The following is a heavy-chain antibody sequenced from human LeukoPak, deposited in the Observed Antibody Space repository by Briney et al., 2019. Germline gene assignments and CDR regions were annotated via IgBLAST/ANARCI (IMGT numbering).Heavy chain of an antibody. CDR3: ARGRGHNYGYYFDH. CDR1: GFTVSNNY. J-gene: IGHJ4*02. D-gene: IGHD5-18*01. CDR2: IYTSGGT. V-gene: IGHV3-53*01. Sequence: GGSLRLSCAASGFTVSNNYMSWVRQAPGKGLEWVSIIYTSGGTFYADSVKGRFTISRDSSKNTLYLQMNSLRAEDTAIYYCARGRGHNYGYYFDHWGQGTLVTVSS.